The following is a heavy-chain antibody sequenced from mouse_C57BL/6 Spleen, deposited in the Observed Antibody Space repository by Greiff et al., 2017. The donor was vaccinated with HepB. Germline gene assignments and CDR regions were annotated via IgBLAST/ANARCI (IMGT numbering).Heavy chain of an antibody. CDR2: IEPSDSYT. J-gene: IGHJ1*03. D-gene: IGHD3-2*02. CDR1: GYTFTSYW. Sequence: VQLQQPGAELVKPGASVKLSCKASGYTFTSYWMQWVKQRPGQGLEWIGAIEPSDSYTNYNQKFKGKATLSVDTSSSPAYMQLSSLTSEDSAVYYGARGGQLRLHWYFDVWGTGTTVTVSS. CDR3: ARGGQLRLHWYFDV. V-gene: IGHV1-50*01.